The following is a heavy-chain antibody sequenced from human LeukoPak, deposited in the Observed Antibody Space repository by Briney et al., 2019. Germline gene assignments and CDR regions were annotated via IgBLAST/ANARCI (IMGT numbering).Heavy chain of an antibody. Sequence: PGGSLRLSCAASGFTFSSYWMSWVRQAPGKGLEWVANIKQDGSEKYYVDSVKGRFTISRDNAKNSLYLQMNSLRAEDTAVYYCARIVLLWFSDAFDIWGQGTMVTVSS. J-gene: IGHJ3*02. CDR3: ARIVLLWFSDAFDI. D-gene: IGHD3-10*01. CDR1: GFTFSSYW. CDR2: IKQDGSEK. V-gene: IGHV3-7*01.